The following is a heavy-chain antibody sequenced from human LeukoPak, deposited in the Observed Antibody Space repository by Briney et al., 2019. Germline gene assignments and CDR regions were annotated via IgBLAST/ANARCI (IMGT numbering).Heavy chain of an antibody. J-gene: IGHJ4*02. Sequence: PGGSLRLSCAASGFTVSSNYISWVRQAPGKGLEWVLLIYTSGSTYYADSVKGRFTISRDNAKNSLYLQMNSLRAEDTAVYYCASQRNYYDSSGYYSKDDYWGQGTLVTVSS. V-gene: IGHV3-53*01. CDR1: GFTVSSNY. D-gene: IGHD3-22*01. CDR2: IYTSGST. CDR3: ASQRNYYDSSGYYSKDDY.